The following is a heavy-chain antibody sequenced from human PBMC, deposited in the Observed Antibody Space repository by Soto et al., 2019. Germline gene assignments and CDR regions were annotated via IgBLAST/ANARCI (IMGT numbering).Heavy chain of an antibody. CDR1: GCTFYSHS. Sequence: ASVKVSCKASGCTFYSHSISWVRQAPGQGLEWMGRINADYGNTQYAQKFRGRVTMTTDTSTTTVYMELTNLRSDDTAVYYCARCIQGDYYYGMDVWGQGTTVTVSS. V-gene: IGHV1-18*01. J-gene: IGHJ6*02. CDR2: INADYGNT. CDR3: ARCIQGDYYYGMDV. D-gene: IGHD5-18*01.